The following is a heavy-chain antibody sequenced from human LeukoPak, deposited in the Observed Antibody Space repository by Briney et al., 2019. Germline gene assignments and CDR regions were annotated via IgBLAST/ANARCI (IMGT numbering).Heavy chain of an antibody. D-gene: IGHD6-19*01. V-gene: IGHV3-23*01. J-gene: IGHJ4*02. Sequence: GGSLRLSCAASGFTFNRNAISWVRQAPGKGLEWVSTIGGSGDKTFYADSVKGRFTISRDNSKNMVHLQMNSLTGEDTALYYCVRRRAASSGWGDHDFWGQGDLVTVSS. CDR3: VRRRAASSGWGDHDF. CDR2: IGGSGDKT. CDR1: GFTFNRNA.